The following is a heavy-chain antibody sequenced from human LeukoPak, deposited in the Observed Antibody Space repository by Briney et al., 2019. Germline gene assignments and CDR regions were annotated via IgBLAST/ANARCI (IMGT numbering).Heavy chain of an antibody. D-gene: IGHD3-9*01. CDR3: SRDYDILTGYPYYFDY. CDR1: GYTFTSYG. CDR2: TSAYNGNT. J-gene: IGHJ4*02. Sequence: ASVKVSCKASGYTFTSYGISWVRQAPGQGLEWVGWTSAYNGNTNYAQKLQGRVTMTTDTSTSTAYMELRGLRSDDTAVYYCSRDYDILTGYPYYFDYWGQGTLVTVSS. V-gene: IGHV1-18*01.